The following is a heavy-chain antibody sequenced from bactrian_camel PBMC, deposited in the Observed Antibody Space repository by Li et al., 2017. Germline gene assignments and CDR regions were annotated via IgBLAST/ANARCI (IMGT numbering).Heavy chain of an antibody. Sequence: QLVESGGGSAQSGGSLRLSCAASGYPVSVYCMAWFRQAPGKEREGLATISRFWGTTNYADSVKGRFTISRDNAKNTLYLQLNSVKSEDMGMYYCAKGLVVAGTADSVGRNYWGQGTQVTVS. D-gene: IGHD6*01. J-gene: IGHJ4*01. CDR2: ISRFWGTT. CDR3: AKGLVVAGTADSVGRNY. CDR1: GYPVSVYC. V-gene: IGHV3S1*01.